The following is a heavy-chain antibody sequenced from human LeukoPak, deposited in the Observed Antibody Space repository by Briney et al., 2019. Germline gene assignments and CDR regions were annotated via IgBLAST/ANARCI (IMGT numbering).Heavy chain of an antibody. D-gene: IGHD1-26*01. V-gene: IGHV4-59*08. Sequence: SETLSLTCTVCGGSISSYYWTWIRQPPGKGLEWIGYIYNSGSTNYNPSLKSRVSMSVDTSKNQISLKLTSVTATDTAVYYCARRATTGPPHYLDDWSQGTLVTVSS. CDR3: ARRATTGPPHYLDD. J-gene: IGHJ4*02. CDR2: IYNSGST. CDR1: GGSISSYY.